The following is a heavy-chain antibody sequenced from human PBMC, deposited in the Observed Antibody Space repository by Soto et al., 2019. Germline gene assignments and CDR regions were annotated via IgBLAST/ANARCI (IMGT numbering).Heavy chain of an antibody. Sequence: QVQLQESGPGLVKPSQTLSLTCTVSGGSISSGNYYWTWNRQPPGKGLEYIGYVSYTGITYYNPSLRSGXXIXVRXSTNQFSLKLSSVTAADTAVYYCAGDQGKERRWVYWGQGTLVTVSS. CDR2: VSYTGIT. V-gene: IGHV4-30-4*01. CDR1: GGSISSGNYY. D-gene: IGHD1-1*01. J-gene: IGHJ4*02. CDR3: AGDQGKERRWVY.